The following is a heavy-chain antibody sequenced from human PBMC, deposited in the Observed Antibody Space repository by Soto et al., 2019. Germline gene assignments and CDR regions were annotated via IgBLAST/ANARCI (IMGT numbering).Heavy chain of an antibody. J-gene: IGHJ4*02. V-gene: IGHV3-15*01. Sequence: GSLRLSCAASGFTFSNAWMSWVRQAPGKGLEWVGRIKSKTDGGTTDYAAPVKGRFTISRDDSKNTLYLQMNSLKTEDTAVYYCTTDAWELLEVDSDYWGQGTLVTVSS. CDR1: GFTFSNAW. CDR2: IKSKTDGGTT. CDR3: TTDAWELLEVDSDY. D-gene: IGHD1-26*01.